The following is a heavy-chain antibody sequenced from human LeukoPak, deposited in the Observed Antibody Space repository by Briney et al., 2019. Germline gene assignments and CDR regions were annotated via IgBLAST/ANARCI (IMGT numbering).Heavy chain of an antibody. CDR3: ATNLNYDREFDY. CDR2: IKQDGSEK. CDR1: GFTFDDYG. V-gene: IGHV3-7*02. Sequence: PGGSLRLSCAASGFTFDDYGMSWVRQAPGKGLEWVANIKQDGSEKYYVDSVKGRFTISRDNAKNSLYLQMNSLRAEDTAVYYCATNLNYDREFDYWGQGTLVTVSS. D-gene: IGHD3-22*01. J-gene: IGHJ4*02.